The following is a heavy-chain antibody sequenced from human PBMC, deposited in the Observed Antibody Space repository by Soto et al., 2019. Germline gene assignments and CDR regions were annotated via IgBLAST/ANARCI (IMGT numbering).Heavy chain of an antibody. CDR1: GVSISSGGYS. J-gene: IGHJ6*02. CDR2: IYHSGST. D-gene: IGHD6-6*01. CDR3: ARGSSIAGLYYGMDV. Sequence: SETLSLTCAVSGVSISSGGYSWSWIRQPPGKGLEWIGYIYHSGSTYYNPSLKSRVTISLDTSKNQFSLKLSSVTAADTAVYYCARGSSIAGLYYGMDVWGQGTTVTVSS. V-gene: IGHV4-30-2*05.